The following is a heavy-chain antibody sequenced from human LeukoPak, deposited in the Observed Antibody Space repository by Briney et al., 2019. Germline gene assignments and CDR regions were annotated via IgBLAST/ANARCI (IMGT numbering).Heavy chain of an antibody. CDR2: IYSSGST. CDR3: ARGSGYSFAYYFDY. D-gene: IGHD5-18*01. CDR1: GGSISSYY. J-gene: IGHJ4*02. V-gene: IGHV4-59*01. Sequence: PSETLSLTCTVSGGSISSYYWSWIRQPPGKGLEWIGYIYSSGSTNYSPSLKSRVTMSVDTSKYQFSLKLSSVTAADTAVYYCARGSGYSFAYYFDYWGQGTLVTVSS.